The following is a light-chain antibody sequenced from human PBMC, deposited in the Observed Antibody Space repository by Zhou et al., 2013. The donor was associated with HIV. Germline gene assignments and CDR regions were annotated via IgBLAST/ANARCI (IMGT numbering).Light chain of an antibody. J-gene: IGKJ4*01. CDR1: QGISGY. V-gene: IGKV1-9*01. Sequence: DIQLTQSPSFLSASVGDRVTITCRASQGISGYLAWYQQKPGKAPKLLIYAASTLQSGVPSRFSGSGSGTEFTLTISSLQPDDFATYYCQQCNNSPLTFGGGTKVEIK. CDR2: AAS. CDR3: QQCNNSPLT.